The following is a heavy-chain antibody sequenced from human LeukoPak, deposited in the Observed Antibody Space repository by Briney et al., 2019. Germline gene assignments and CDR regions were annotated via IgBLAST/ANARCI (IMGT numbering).Heavy chain of an antibody. V-gene: IGHV3-21*01. CDR1: GFTFSSYS. Sequence: GRSLRLSCAASGFTFSSYSMNWVRQAPGKGLEWVSSISSSSSYIYYADSVKGRFTISRDNAKNSLYLQMNSLRAEDTAVYYCARDSYSSSWYFDYWGQGTLVTVSS. J-gene: IGHJ4*02. D-gene: IGHD6-13*01. CDR3: ARDSYSSSWYFDY. CDR2: ISSSSSYI.